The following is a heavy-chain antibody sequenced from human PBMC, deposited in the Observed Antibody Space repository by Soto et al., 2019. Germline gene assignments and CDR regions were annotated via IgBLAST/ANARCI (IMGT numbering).Heavy chain of an antibody. CDR1: VDSISFNY. D-gene: IGHD6-6*01. CDR2: IYYSGST. Sequence: SETLSLTCTFSVDSISFNYWSCIRQPPGKALEWIGFIYYSGSTDYNPSLKSRVTISIDTSKNQFSLKLRSVTAADTAVYYCAREGGSSLQYWGQATLVTVSS. J-gene: IGHJ4*02. CDR3: AREGGSSLQY. V-gene: IGHV4-59*01.